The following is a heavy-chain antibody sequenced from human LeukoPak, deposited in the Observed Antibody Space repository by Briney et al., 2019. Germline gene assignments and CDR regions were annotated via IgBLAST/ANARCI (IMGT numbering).Heavy chain of an antibody. CDR3: AKFLGVSVWYGISGP. CDR2: ITNSGGTT. D-gene: IGHD3-10*01. J-gene: IGHJ5*02. CDR1: GFIFSNYA. V-gene: IGHV3-23*01. Sequence: GGSLRLSCAASGFIFSNYAVSWVRQAPGKGLEWVSAITNSGGTTYYADSVKGRFTISRDNSKNTLYLQMNSLRAEDTAVYYCAKFLGVSVWYGISGPWGQGTLATVSS.